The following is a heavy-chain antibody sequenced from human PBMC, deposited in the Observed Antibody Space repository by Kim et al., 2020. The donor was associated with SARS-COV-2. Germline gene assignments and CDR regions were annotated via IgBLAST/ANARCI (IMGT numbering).Heavy chain of an antibody. Sequence: VKGRFTISRDDAKNTLYLQMNSLRAEDTAVYYCTRSGDWSGDNCYSYFDYWGQGTLVTVSS. J-gene: IGHJ4*02. CDR3: TRSGDWSGDNCYSYFDY. V-gene: IGHV3-74*01. D-gene: IGHD2-15*01.